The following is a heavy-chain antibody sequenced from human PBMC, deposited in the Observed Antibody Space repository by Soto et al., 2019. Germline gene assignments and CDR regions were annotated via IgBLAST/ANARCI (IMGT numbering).Heavy chain of an antibody. Sequence: PGGSLRLSCAASGFTLSGSGIHWVRQASGGGLEWVGRIRSGANTFATAYAASVNGRFTISRDDSKNTAYLQMNSLTTEDTAIYYCTRLQEPISSSFDYWGQGTLVTVSS. CDR1: GFTLSGSG. J-gene: IGHJ4*02. D-gene: IGHD3-9*01. V-gene: IGHV3-73*01. CDR2: IRSGANTFAT. CDR3: TRLQEPISSSFDY.